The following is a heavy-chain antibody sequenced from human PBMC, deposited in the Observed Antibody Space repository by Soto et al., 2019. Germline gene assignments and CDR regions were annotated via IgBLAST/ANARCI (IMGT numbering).Heavy chain of an antibody. V-gene: IGHV1-8*01. D-gene: IGHD3-10*01. CDR2: MNPNSGNT. CDR3: ANSIGGLRGVHYYYGMAF. Sequence: ASVKVSCKASGYAFTSYDINWVRQATGQGLEWMGWMNPNSGNTGYAQKFQGRVTMTRNTSISTAYMELSSLRSEDTAVYYCANSIGGLRGVHYYYGMAFGGQGTTVTLPS. CDR1: GYAFTSYD. J-gene: IGHJ6*02.